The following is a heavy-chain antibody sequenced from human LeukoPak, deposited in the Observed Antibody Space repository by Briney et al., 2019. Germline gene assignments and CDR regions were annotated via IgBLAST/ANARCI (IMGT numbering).Heavy chain of an antibody. V-gene: IGHV3-48*03. CDR2: ISSSGSTI. CDR3: ARGNDYYDTGSDAFDI. J-gene: IGHJ3*02. D-gene: IGHD3-22*01. Sequence: PGGSLRLSCAASGFTFSSYEMNWVRQAPGMGLEWVSYISSSGSTIYYADSVKGRFTISRDNAKNSLYLQMSSLRAEDTAVYYCARGNDYYDTGSDAFDIWGQGTMVTVSS. CDR1: GFTFSSYE.